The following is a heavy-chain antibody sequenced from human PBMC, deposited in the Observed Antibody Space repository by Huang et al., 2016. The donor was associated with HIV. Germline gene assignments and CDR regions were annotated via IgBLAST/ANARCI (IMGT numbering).Heavy chain of an antibody. CDR1: GFTFSSYW. D-gene: IGHD7-27*01. CDR2: INGDGIST. Sequence: EVQLVESEGGLVQPGGSLRLSCAASGFTFSSYWMNWVRQAPGKGLVWVSRINGDGISTNYADSVKGRFTISRDNAKNTLYVQVNSLRAEDTAVYYCARGTRLTGLWYFDLWGRGTLVIVSS. J-gene: IGHJ2*01. V-gene: IGHV3-74*01. CDR3: ARGTRLTGLWYFDL.